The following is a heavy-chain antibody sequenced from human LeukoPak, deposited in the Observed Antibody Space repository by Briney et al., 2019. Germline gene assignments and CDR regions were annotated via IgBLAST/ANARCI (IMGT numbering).Heavy chain of an antibody. J-gene: IGHJ4*02. CDR1: GFTFSSYS. Sequence: GGSLRLSCAASGFTFSSYSMNWVRQAPAKGLEWVSSISSSSSYIYYADSVKGRFTISRDNAKNSLYLQMNSLRAEDTAVYYCASQYSGSYVDPDYWGQGTLVTVSS. CDR2: ISSSSSYI. D-gene: IGHD1-26*01. V-gene: IGHV3-21*01. CDR3: ASQYSGSYVDPDY.